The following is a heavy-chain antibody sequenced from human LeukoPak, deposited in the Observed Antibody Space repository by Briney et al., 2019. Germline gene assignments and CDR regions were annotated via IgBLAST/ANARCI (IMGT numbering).Heavy chain of an antibody. J-gene: IGHJ4*02. CDR1: GGTFSSYA. V-gene: IGHV1-46*01. D-gene: IGHD3-3*01. CDR2: INPSGGST. Sequence: ASVKVSYKASGGTFSSYAISWVRQAPGQGLEWMGIINPSGGSTSYAQKFQGRVTMTRDTSTSTVYMELSSLRSEDTAVYYCARGSTHYYDFWSGYYGGSGGYFDYWGQGTLVTVSS. CDR3: ARGSTHYYDFWSGYYGGSGGYFDY.